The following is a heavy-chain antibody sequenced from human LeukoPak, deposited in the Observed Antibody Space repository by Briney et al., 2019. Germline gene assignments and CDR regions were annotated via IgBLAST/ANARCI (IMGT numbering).Heavy chain of an antibody. J-gene: IGHJ6*03. Sequence: VXYISSSSSTIYYADSVKGRFTISRDNAKNSLYLQMNSLRAEDTAVYYCAREGAALYYYYMDVWGKGTTVTVSS. V-gene: IGHV3-48*01. CDR3: AREGAALYYYYMDV. CDR2: ISSSSSTI. D-gene: IGHD3-16*01.